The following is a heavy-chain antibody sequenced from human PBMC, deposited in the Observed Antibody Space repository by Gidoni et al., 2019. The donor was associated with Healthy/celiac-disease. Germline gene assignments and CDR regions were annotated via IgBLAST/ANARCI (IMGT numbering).Heavy chain of an antibody. CDR1: GFTFGDYA. CDR3: TRGSSPFDY. V-gene: IGHV3-49*05. CDR2: IRSKAYGGTT. J-gene: IGHJ4*02. Sequence: EVQLVESGGGLVKPGRSLRLSCTASGFTFGDYAMSWFRQAPGKGLEWVGFIRSKAYGGTTEYAASVKGRFTISRDDSKSIAYLQMNSLKTEDTAVYYCTRGSSPFDYWGQGTLVTVSS. D-gene: IGHD3-10*01.